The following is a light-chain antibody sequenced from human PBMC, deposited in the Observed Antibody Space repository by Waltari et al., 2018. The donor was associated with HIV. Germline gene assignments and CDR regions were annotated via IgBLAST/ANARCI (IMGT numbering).Light chain of an antibody. CDR2: DNN. V-gene: IGLV1-51*01. Sequence: QPVLTQPPSVSAAPGQKVTISCSGSSPNIGANYVSWYQQLPGTAPKLLIYDNNKRPSGIPDRFSASKSGTSATLGITGLQTGDEADYYCGTWDSSLSAGLFGGGTKLTVL. CDR1: SPNIGANY. CDR3: GTWDSSLSAGL. J-gene: IGLJ2*01.